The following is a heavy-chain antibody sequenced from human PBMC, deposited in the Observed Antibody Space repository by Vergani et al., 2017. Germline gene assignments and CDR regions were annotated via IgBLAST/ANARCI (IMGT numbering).Heavy chain of an antibody. J-gene: IGHJ3*02. V-gene: IGHV4-39*01. CDR1: GMSISNNNYY. CDR3: ARHLRQHARNDVFDI. D-gene: IGHD1-14*01. CDR2: IYDSRKN. Sequence: QLQLQESGPRLVKPSETLSLTCSLSGMSISNNNYYWGWIRQPPGKGLEWIGSIYDSRKNNYSPSLKSRVSISVDTSKNQFSLNLTSVTAADTAVYYCARHLRQHARNDVFDIWGHGTLVTVSS.